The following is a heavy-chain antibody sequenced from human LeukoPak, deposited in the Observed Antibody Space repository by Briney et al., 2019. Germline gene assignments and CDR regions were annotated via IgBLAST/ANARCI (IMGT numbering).Heavy chain of an antibody. Sequence: ASVKVSCKASGYTFTSYDINWVRQATGQGLEWMGWMNPNSGNTGYAQKFQGRVTITRNTSISTAYMELSSLRSEDTAVYYCARVIITIFGVVDAFDIWAKGQWSPSLQ. CDR1: GYTFTSYD. CDR2: MNPNSGNT. J-gene: IGHJ3*02. CDR3: ARVIITIFGVVDAFDI. D-gene: IGHD3-3*01. V-gene: IGHV1-8*03.